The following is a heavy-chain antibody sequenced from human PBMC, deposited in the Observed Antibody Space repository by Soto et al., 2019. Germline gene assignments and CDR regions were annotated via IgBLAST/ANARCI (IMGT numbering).Heavy chain of an antibody. CDR2: ISYDGSNK. Sequence: GGSLRLSCAASGFTFSSYGMHWVRQAPGKGLEWVAVISYDGSNKYYADSVKGRFTISRDNSKNTLYLQMNSLRAEDTAVYYCARDRSSSWSYYYYGMDVWGQGTTVTVSS. J-gene: IGHJ6*02. D-gene: IGHD6-13*01. CDR1: GFTFSSYG. V-gene: IGHV3-30*03. CDR3: ARDRSSSWSYYYYGMDV.